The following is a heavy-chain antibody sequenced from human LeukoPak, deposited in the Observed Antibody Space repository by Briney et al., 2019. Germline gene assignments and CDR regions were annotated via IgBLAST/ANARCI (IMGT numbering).Heavy chain of an antibody. Sequence: GGTLRLSCAASGFTFSSYGMSWVRQAPGKGLEWVSAISGSGGSTYYADSVKGRFTISRDNSKNTLYLQMNSLRAEDTAVYYCAKTHTPLSYYYYMDVWGKGTTVTISS. CDR3: AKTHTPLSYYYYMDV. V-gene: IGHV3-23*01. J-gene: IGHJ6*03. CDR2: ISGSGGST. CDR1: GFTFSSYG. D-gene: IGHD2-2*02.